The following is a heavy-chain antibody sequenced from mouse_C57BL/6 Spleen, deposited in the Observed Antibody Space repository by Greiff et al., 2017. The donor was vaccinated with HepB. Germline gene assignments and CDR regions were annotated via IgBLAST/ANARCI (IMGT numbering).Heavy chain of an antibody. CDR1: GFNIKNTY. CDR2: IDPANGNT. J-gene: IGHJ4*01. CDR3: ARRSYCGSSSYAMDY. Sequence: EVQLQQSVAELVRPGASVKLSCTASGFNIKNTYMHWVKQRPEQGLEWIGRIDPANGNTKYAPKFQGKATITADTSSNTAYLQLSSLTSEDTAIYYGARRSYCGSSSYAMDYWGQGTSGTVSS. V-gene: IGHV14-3*01. D-gene: IGHD1-1*01.